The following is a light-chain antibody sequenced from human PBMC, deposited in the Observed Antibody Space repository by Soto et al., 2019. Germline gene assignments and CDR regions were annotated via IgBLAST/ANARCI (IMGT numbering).Light chain of an antibody. V-gene: IGLV2-23*01. CDR3: CSYAGSSTVV. CDR2: EAT. J-gene: IGLJ2*01. CDR1: SSDVGTYNH. Sequence: QSALTQPASVSGSPGQSITISCTGTSSDVGTYNHVSWYQQHPGKAPKLMIYEATKRPSGVSIRFSGSKSGNTASLTISGLQAEDEADYYCCSYAGSSTVVFGGGTKLTVL.